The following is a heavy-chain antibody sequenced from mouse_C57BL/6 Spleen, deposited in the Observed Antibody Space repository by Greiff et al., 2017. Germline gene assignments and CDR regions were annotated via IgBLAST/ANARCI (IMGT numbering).Heavy chain of an antibody. J-gene: IGHJ4*01. V-gene: IGHV14-3*01. CDR2: IDPASGYT. Sequence: EVQLQQSVAELVRPGASVKLSCTASGFTFNNTSMHWVKQRPEQGLEWIGNIDPASGYTKYAPKFQGKATITADTTTNTAYLQLSSLTSEDTAIYYCARLSFYAMDYWGQGTSVTVSS. CDR3: ARLSFYAMDY. CDR1: GFTFNNTS.